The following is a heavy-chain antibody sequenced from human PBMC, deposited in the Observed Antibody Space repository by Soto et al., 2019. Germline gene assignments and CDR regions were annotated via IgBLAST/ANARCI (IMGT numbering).Heavy chain of an antibody. V-gene: IGHV4-59*01. D-gene: IGHD3-22*01. CDR2: IYYSGST. CDR3: ARLLGGYYYDSSGYGLKYGMDV. CDR1: GGSISSYY. J-gene: IGHJ6*02. Sequence: SETLSLTCTVSGGSISSYYWSWIRQPPGKGLEWIGYIYYSGSTNYNPSLKSRVTISVDTSKNQFSLKLSSVTAADTAVYYCARLLGGYYYDSSGYGLKYGMDVSGQGTTVTVSS.